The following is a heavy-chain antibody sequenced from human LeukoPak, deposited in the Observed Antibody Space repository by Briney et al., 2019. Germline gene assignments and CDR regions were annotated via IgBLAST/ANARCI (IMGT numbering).Heavy chain of an antibody. CDR2: IYIGGST. CDR1: GGSISSYY. V-gene: IGHV3-66*01. D-gene: IGHD1-26*01. J-gene: IGHJ4*02. CDR3: ARGPQGKSGSPPYYFDY. Sequence: PSETLSLTCTVSGGSISSYYWSWIRQPPGKGLEWVSVIYIGGSTYYTDSVKGRFTISRDNSKNTLYLQMNNLRVEDTAVYYCARGPQGKSGSPPYYFDYWGQGTLVTVSS.